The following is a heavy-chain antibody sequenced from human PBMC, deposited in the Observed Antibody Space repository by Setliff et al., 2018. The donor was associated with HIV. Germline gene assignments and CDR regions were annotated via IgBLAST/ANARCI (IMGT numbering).Heavy chain of an antibody. Sequence: ETLSLTCAACGESFSGHHYSWIRQPPGKGLEWIGSIYYSGSTDYNPSLKSRVTISIDTSKNQFSLKLSSVTAADTAVYYCARSVDTTLVPAYYFDYWGQGTLVTVSS. D-gene: IGHD5-18*01. J-gene: IGHJ4*02. CDR1: GESFSGHH. CDR3: ARSVDTTLVPAYYFDY. CDR2: IYYSGST. V-gene: IGHV4-59*11.